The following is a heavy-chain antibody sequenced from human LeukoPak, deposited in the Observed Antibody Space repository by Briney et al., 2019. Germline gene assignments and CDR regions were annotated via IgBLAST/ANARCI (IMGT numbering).Heavy chain of an antibody. V-gene: IGHV1-69*05. CDR2: IMPLFNTA. Sequence: GASVKVSCKASGGTFSSYSFTWVRQAPGQGLEWMGGIMPLFNTANYAQQFQGRVTITTDESTSTAYMELSSLRFEDTAMYYCARVDRYHYYLDVWGKGTKVTVSS. CDR3: ARVDRYHYYLDV. CDR1: GGTFSSYS. J-gene: IGHJ6*03.